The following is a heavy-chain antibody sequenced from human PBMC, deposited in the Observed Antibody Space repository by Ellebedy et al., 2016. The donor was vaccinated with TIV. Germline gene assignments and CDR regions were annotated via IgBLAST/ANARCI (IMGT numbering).Heavy chain of an antibody. Sequence: GESLKISCKGSGYSFTSYWISWVRQMPGKGLEWMGRIDPSDSYTNYSPSFQGHVTISADKSISTAYLQWSSLKASDTAMYYCARHQSGYYYELDYWGQGTLVTVSS. J-gene: IGHJ4*02. CDR2: IDPSDSYT. V-gene: IGHV5-10-1*01. CDR1: GYSFTSYW. CDR3: ARHQSGYYYELDY. D-gene: IGHD3-22*01.